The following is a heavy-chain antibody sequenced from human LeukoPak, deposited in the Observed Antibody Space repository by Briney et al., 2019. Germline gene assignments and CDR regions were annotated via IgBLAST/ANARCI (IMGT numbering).Heavy chain of an antibody. CDR3: ARDWGGSGSYSGPFDY. D-gene: IGHD1-26*01. J-gene: IGHJ4*02. CDR2: ISWNGGTT. Sequence: GGSLRLSCAASGFTFENYGMSWVRQAPGKGLEWVSGISWNGGTTGYADSVKGRFTISRDNAKNSLYLQMNSLRAEDTALYYCARDWGGSGSYSGPFDYWGQGTLVTVSS. V-gene: IGHV3-20*04. CDR1: GFTFENYG.